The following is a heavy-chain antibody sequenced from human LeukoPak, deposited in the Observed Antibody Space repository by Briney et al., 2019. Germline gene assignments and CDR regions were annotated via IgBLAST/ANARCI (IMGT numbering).Heavy chain of an antibody. CDR2: IRYDGSNK. Sequence: GGSLRLSCAASGLTFSSYGMHWVRQAPGKGLEWVAFIRYDGSNKYYADSVKGRFTISRDNSKNTLYLQMNSLRAEDTAVYYCAKLAVAGTVDYWGQGTLVTVSS. CDR3: AKLAVAGTVDY. D-gene: IGHD6-19*01. CDR1: GLTFSSYG. J-gene: IGHJ4*02. V-gene: IGHV3-30*02.